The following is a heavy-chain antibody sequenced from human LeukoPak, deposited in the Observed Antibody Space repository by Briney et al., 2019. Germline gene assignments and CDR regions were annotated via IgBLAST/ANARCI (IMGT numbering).Heavy chain of an antibody. D-gene: IGHD6-13*01. Sequence: GSLRLSCAASGFTVSSNYMSWVRQAPGKGLEWVSVIYSGGSTYYADSVKGRFTISRDNSKNTLYLQMNSLRAEDTAVYYCAKDSSSWYGSNFDYWGQGTLVTVSS. J-gene: IGHJ4*02. CDR1: GFTVSSNY. V-gene: IGHV3-53*01. CDR3: AKDSSSWYGSNFDY. CDR2: IYSGGST.